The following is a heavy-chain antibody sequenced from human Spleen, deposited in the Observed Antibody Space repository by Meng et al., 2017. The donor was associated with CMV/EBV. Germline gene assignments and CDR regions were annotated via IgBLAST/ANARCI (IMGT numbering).Heavy chain of an antibody. CDR3: ARGVYDFWSGYYSWFDP. Sequence: ESLKISCTVSGGSISSSSYYWGWIRQPPGKGLEWIGSIYYSGSTYYNPSLKSRVTISVDTSKNQFSLKLSSVTAADTAVYYCARGVYDFWSGYYSWFDPWGQGTLVTVSS. CDR1: GGSISSSSYY. CDR2: IYYSGST. V-gene: IGHV4-39*07. D-gene: IGHD3-3*01. J-gene: IGHJ5*02.